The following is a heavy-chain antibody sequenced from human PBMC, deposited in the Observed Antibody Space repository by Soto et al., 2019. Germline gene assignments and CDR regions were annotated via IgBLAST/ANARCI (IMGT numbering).Heavy chain of an antibody. CDR2: IWYDGSNK. CDR1: GVTFSSYD. CDR3: ARDRAVFGEDYYYGMDV. J-gene: IGHJ6*02. V-gene: IGHV3-33*01. D-gene: IGHD3-10*02. Sequence: GGTLRLACAASGVTFSSYDMHWVRQGPGKGLEWVAVIWYDGSNKYYADSVKGRFTISRDNSKNTLYLQMNSLRAEDTAVYYCARDRAVFGEDYYYGMDVWGQGTTVTVSS.